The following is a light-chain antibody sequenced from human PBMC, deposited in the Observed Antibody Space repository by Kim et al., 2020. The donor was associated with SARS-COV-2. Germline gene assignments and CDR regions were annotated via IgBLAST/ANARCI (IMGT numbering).Light chain of an antibody. Sequence: RQTAALTCTVNGNNVGNQVAAYLHQHPGHAPQLLSYRNNNRPSGISHKLSASKSGNTATLTITGLLPEDEADYYCSAWDSSLSGWVFGGGTKLTVL. V-gene: IGLV10-54*01. CDR3: SAWDSSLSGWV. CDR2: RNN. CDR1: GNNVGNQV. J-gene: IGLJ3*02.